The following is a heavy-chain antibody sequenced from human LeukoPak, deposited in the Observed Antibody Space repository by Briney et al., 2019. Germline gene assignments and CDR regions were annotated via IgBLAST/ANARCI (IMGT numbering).Heavy chain of an antibody. Sequence: GGSLRLSCAASGFTFSSYWMNWVRQAPGKGLVWVSRIASDGSSTTYADSVKGRFSISRDNAKNTLYLQMNSLRVEDTAEYYCARGRPHGNDYWGQGTLVTVSS. D-gene: IGHD4-23*01. V-gene: IGHV3-74*01. CDR2: IASDGSST. CDR3: ARGRPHGNDY. CDR1: GFTFSSYW. J-gene: IGHJ4*02.